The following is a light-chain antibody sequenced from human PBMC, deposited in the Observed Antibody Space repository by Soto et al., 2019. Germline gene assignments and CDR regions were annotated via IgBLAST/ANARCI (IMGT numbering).Light chain of an antibody. CDR1: QSISIN. CDR3: QQFRNGPWT. Sequence: EIVITHSPGTLSVSPGDRVTLSCEASQSISINLAWYQHKPGRAPRLLMQTASSRASGVPARISGSGSGTEFPLTISSLQSEHFEVYYCQQFRNGPWTFGQGTKV. J-gene: IGKJ1*01. CDR2: TAS. V-gene: IGKV3-15*01.